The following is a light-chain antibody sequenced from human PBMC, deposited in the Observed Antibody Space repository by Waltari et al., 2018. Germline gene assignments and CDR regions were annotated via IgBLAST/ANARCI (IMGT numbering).Light chain of an antibody. J-gene: IGKJ4*01. CDR1: QSISNR. CDR2: DTS. V-gene: IGKV3-11*01. CDR3: QQRRNWPLT. Sequence: SCSATQSISNRLAWYQQKPGQAPRLLIYDTSNRATGIPTRFSGSGFGTDFTLTISSLEPEDFAIYYCQQRRNWPLTFGGGTKVEIK.